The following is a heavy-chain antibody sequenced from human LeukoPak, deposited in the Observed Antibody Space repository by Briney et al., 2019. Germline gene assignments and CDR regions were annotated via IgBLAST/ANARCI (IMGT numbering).Heavy chain of an antibody. CDR3: ASGPTLGYCSGGSCYSIY. Sequence: GGSLRLSCAASGFTFGSYSMNWVRQAPGKGLEWVSSISSSSSYIYYADSVKGRFTISRDNAKNSLYLQMNSLRAEDTAVYYCASGPTLGYCSGGSCYSIYWGQGTLVTVSS. CDR2: ISSSSSYI. CDR1: GFTFGSYS. V-gene: IGHV3-21*01. D-gene: IGHD2-15*01. J-gene: IGHJ4*02.